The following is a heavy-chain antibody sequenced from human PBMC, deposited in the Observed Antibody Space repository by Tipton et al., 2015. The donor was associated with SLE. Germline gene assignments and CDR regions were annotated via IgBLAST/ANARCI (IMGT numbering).Heavy chain of an antibody. CDR1: GGSMSSYC. J-gene: IGHJ4*02. V-gene: IGHV4-59*08. CDR3: ARHAGDYAYFDS. Sequence: LRLSCTVSGGSMSSYCWSWIRQSPRKGLEWIGYIYDRETTNYNPSLKSRVTISEDTSKQQFSLKLTSLTAADTAVYYCARHAGDYAYFDSWGQGILVTVSS. D-gene: IGHD4-17*01. CDR2: IYDRETT.